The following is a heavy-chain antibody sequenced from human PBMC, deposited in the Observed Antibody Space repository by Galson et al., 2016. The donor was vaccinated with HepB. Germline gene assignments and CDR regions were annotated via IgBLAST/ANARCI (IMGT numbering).Heavy chain of an antibody. CDR1: GFSLTTSGVG. CDR3: AHSPDRAGLGHYDL. J-gene: IGHJ2*01. V-gene: IGHV2-5*02. CDR2: IYWDDDK. D-gene: IGHD3-10*01. Sequence: PALVKPTQTLTLTCNVSGFSLTTSGVGVGWIRQPPGKALEWLALIYWDDDKRYSPSLKSRLTVTKDSSKNQVVLTMTNMDIVDTATYYWAHSPDRAGLGHYDLWGRGTLITVSS.